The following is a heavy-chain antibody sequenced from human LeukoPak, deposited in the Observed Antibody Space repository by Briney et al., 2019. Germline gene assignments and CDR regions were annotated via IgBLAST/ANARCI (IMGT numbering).Heavy chain of an antibody. J-gene: IGHJ4*02. CDR1: GFTFSSYG. Sequence: TGRSLRLSCAASGFTFSSYGMHWVRQAPGKGLEWVTVIWYDGSNKYYADSVKGRFTISRDNSKNTLYLQMNSLRAEDTAVYYCAKDRWIRRISLAGQDYWGQGTLVTVSS. CDR2: IWYDGSNK. CDR3: AKDRWIRRISLAGQDY. V-gene: IGHV3-33*06. D-gene: IGHD6-19*01.